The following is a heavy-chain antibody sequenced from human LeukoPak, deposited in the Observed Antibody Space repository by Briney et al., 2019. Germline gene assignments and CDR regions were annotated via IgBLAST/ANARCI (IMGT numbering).Heavy chain of an antibody. CDR2: IYHSGST. CDR3: ARAKGATYYDFWSGDSALDY. J-gene: IGHJ4*02. D-gene: IGHD3-3*01. Sequence: PSETLSLTCAVSGGSISSGGYSWSWSRQPPGKGLERIGYIYHSGSTYYNPSLKSRVTISVDRSKNQFSLKLSSVTAADTAVYYCARAKGATYYDFWSGDSALDYWGQGTLVTVSS. V-gene: IGHV4-30-2*01. CDR1: GGSISSGGYS.